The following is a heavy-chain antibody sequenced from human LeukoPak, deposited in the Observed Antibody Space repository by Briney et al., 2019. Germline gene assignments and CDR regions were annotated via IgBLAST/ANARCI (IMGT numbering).Heavy chain of an antibody. J-gene: IGHJ4*02. D-gene: IGHD3-16*01. Sequence: PGGSLRLSCAASGFTFTDYWMHCVSQVPGKGLVWVSIINTDTRGTYYADSVKGRFTISRDNAKSTLYLQMDSLRAEDTAVYYCARAGAYHFDNWGQGTLVTVSS. V-gene: IGHV3-74*01. CDR1: GFTFTDYW. CDR3: ARAGAYHFDN. CDR2: INTDTRGT.